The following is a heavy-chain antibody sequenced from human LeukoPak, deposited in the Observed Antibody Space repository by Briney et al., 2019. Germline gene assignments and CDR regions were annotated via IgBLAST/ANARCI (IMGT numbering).Heavy chain of an antibody. Sequence: ASVKVSCKASGYTFTGYYMHWVRQAPGQGLEWMGWINPNSGGTNYAQKFQGRVTMTRDTSISTAYMELSRLRSDDTAVYYCARPQLVFGYYYGMDVWGQGTTVTVSS. J-gene: IGHJ6*02. CDR3: ARPQLVFGYYYGMDV. CDR1: GYTFTGYY. V-gene: IGHV1-2*02. CDR2: INPNSGGT. D-gene: IGHD6-13*01.